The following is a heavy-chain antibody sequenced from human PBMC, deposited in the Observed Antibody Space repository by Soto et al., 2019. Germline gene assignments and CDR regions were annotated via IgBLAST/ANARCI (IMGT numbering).Heavy chain of an antibody. CDR3: ASLYCSSSTCTYYYYYMDV. D-gene: IGHD2-2*01. V-gene: IGHV3-11*01. J-gene: IGHJ6*03. CDR1: GFTFSDYY. Sequence: QVQLVESGGGLVKPGGSLRLSCAASGFTFSDYYMSWIRQAPGKGLEWVSYISSSGSTIKYADSVKGRFTISRDNAKNSLFLQMNSLRAEDTAVYYCASLYCSSSTCTYYYYYMDVWGKGTTVTVSS. CDR2: ISSSGSTI.